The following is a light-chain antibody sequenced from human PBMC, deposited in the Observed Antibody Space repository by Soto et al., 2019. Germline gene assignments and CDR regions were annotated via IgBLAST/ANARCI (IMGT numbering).Light chain of an antibody. CDR3: HQYGSSPLVT. Sequence: EIVLTQSPGTLSLSPGERATLSCRASQSVSSSYLAWYQQKPGQAPRLLIYGASSRATGIPDRFSGSGSGTDFTLTISRLEPEDFAVYYCHQYGSSPLVTFGPGNKVDIK. V-gene: IGKV3-20*01. CDR2: GAS. CDR1: QSVSSSY. J-gene: IGKJ3*01.